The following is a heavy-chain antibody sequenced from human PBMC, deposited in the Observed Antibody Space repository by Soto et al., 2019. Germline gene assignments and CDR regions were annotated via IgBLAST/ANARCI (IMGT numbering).Heavy chain of an antibody. CDR3: AASHLGFGEFINWFDP. CDR2: FYDSGST. D-gene: IGHD3-10*01. V-gene: IGHV4-61*01. Sequence: PSETLSLTCTVSGGSVSSGSFYWSWIRRPPGKGLEWIGYFYDSGSTNYNPSLRSRVTMSVDTSKNQFSLKLSSVTAADTAVYYCAASHLGFGEFINWFDPWGQGTLVTVSS. J-gene: IGHJ5*02. CDR1: GGSVSSGSFY.